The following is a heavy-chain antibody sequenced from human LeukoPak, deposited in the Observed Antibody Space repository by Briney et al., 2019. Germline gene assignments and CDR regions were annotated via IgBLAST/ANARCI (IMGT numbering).Heavy chain of an antibody. CDR2: IYYSGST. CDR3: ARVGFTYYYMDV. V-gene: IGHV4-39*07. J-gene: IGHJ6*03. CDR1: GGSISSYY. Sequence: SETLSLTCTVSGGSISSYYWSWVRQPPGKGLEWIGSIYYSGSTYYNPSLKSRVTISVDTSKNQFSLKLSSVTAADTAVYYCARVGFTYYYMDVWGKGTTVTVSS.